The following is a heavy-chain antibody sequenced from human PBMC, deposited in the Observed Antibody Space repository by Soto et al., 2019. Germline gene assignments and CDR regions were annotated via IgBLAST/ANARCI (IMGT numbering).Heavy chain of an antibody. CDR3: ARDREAVAGHWYFDL. CDR1: GSISSGGYS. J-gene: IGHJ2*01. V-gene: IGHV4-30-2*01. Sequence: QLQLQESGSGLVKPSQTLSLTCAVSGSISSGGYSWTWIRQPPGKGLEWIGYIFDSGTTNYNPSPKSRVTISVDTSKKQFSLTLNSVTAADTAVYYCARDREAVAGHWYFDLWGRGTLVTVSS. D-gene: IGHD6-19*01. CDR2: IFDSGTT.